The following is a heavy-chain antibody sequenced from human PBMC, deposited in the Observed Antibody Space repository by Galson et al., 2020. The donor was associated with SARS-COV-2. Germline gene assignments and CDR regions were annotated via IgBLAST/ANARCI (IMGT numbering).Heavy chain of an antibody. CDR2: IRSKAYGGTT. Sequence: GGSLRLSCTTSGFTFGDYYMSWFRRPPGKGLEWVGVIRSKAYGGTTEYAASVKGRFTISRDDSKDIAYLQMSSLTTEDTAVYYCVREWDKVSTFTLEYWGQGILVTVSS. J-gene: IGHJ4*02. V-gene: IGHV3-49*03. D-gene: IGHD5-12*01. CDR1: GFTFGDYY. CDR3: VREWDKVSTFTLEY.